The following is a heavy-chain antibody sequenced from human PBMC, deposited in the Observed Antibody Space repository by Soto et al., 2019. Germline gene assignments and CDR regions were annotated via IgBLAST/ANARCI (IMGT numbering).Heavy chain of an antibody. CDR2: IYSGGST. Sequence: EEQLVESGGDLVQPGGSLRLSCAASGFTVSNNYMSWVRQAPGKGLEWVSLIYSGGSTYYADSVKGRFTISRDSSKNTLYLQMNSLRDEDTAMYYCAAYSHKGYWGQGTLVTVSS. D-gene: IGHD3-16*01. CDR3: AAYSHKGY. V-gene: IGHV3-66*01. J-gene: IGHJ4*02. CDR1: GFTVSNNY.